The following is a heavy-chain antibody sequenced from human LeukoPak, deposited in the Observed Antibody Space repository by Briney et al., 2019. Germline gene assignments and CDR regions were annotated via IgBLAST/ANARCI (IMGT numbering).Heavy chain of an antibody. CDR3: TADSPVSMAHSFDY. CDR2: IYSGGTT. D-gene: IGHD5-24*01. CDR1: GFTVSSNY. Sequence: GGSLRLSCAASGFTVSSNYMSWVRQAPGKGLEWVSVIYSGGTTYYADSVKGRFTISRDNSKNTLYLQMSSLRAEDTAVYYCTADSPVSMAHSFDYWGQGALVTVSS. V-gene: IGHV3-53*01. J-gene: IGHJ4*02.